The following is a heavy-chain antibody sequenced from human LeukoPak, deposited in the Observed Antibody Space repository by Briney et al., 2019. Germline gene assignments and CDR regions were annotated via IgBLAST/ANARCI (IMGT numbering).Heavy chain of an antibody. Sequence: GGSLRLSCAASGFTFSSYGMHWVRQAPGKGLEWVAVISYDGSNKYYADSVKGRFTISRDNSKNTLYLQMNSLRAEDTAVYYCAKDNYYDSSGYYGGIDYWGQGTLVTVSS. V-gene: IGHV3-30*18. CDR3: AKDNYYDSSGYYGGIDY. CDR1: GFTFSSYG. D-gene: IGHD3-22*01. CDR2: ISYDGSNK. J-gene: IGHJ4*02.